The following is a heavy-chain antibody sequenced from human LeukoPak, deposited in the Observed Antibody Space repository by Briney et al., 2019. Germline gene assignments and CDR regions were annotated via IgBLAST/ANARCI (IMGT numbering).Heavy chain of an antibody. V-gene: IGHV1-2*02. CDR1: GYTFTSYG. J-gene: IGHJ4*02. Sequence: ASVKVSCKASGYTFTSYGISWVRQAPGQGLEWMGWINPNSGGTNYAQKFQGRVTMTRDTSISTAYMELSRLRSDDTAVYYCAHLWFGELLHDYWGQGTLVTVSS. CDR3: AHLWFGELLHDY. D-gene: IGHD3-10*01. CDR2: INPNSGGT.